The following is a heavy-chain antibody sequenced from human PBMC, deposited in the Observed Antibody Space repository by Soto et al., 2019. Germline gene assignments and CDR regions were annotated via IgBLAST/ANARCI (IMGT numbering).Heavy chain of an antibody. D-gene: IGHD5-18*01. CDR1: GDTITRSSFS. CDR2: FSYSGST. CDR3: SLTIDTTSQYYFYGLDV. J-gene: IGHJ6*02. V-gene: IGHV4-39*01. Sequence: PSETMSLTCTVSGDTITRSSFSWGWIRQPPGKGLAWIGTFSYSGSTYYNPSLKSRSTISVDTSTNQFSLYLIVVSAADTAVYFCSLTIDTTSQYYFYGLDVWGQGTSVTVSS.